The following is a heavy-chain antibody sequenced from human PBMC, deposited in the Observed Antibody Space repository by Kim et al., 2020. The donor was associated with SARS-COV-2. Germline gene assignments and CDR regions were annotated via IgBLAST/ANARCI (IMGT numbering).Heavy chain of an antibody. J-gene: IGHJ3*02. CDR2: IKQDGSEK. CDR1: GFTFSSYW. D-gene: IGHD3-22*01. Sequence: GGSLRLSCAASGFTFSSYWMSWVRQAPGKGLEWVANIKQDGSEKYYVDSVKGRFTISRDNAKNSLYLQMNSLRAEDTAVYYCARSYYDSSVLGENDAFDIWGQGTMVTVSS. V-gene: IGHV3-7*01. CDR3: ARSYYDSSVLGENDAFDI.